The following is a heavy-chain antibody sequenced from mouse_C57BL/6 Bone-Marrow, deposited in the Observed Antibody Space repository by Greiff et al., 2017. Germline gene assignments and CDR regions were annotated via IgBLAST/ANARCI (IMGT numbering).Heavy chain of an antibody. CDR2: INPSRGYT. CDR1: GYTFTSYW. CDR3: ARSYYGSSQN. D-gene: IGHD1-1*01. Sequence: QVQLQQSGAELAKPGASVKLSCKASGYTFTSYWMHWVKQRPGQGLEWIGYINPSRGYTTYNQKFKDKATLTADKSFRTAYMQLSSLTYEDSAVYYCARSYYGSSQNWGQGTTRTVSS. J-gene: IGHJ2*01. V-gene: IGHV1-7*01.